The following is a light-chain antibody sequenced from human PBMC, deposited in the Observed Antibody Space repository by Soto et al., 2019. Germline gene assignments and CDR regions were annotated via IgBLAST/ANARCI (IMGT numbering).Light chain of an antibody. CDR1: QDISNS. CDR2: ATS. V-gene: IGKV1-27*01. J-gene: IGKJ4*01. Sequence: DIQMTQSPSSLSASVGDRVTITCRASQDISNSLAWYQQKPGEVPKVLIYATSILQSGVPARFSGSASGTDFTLTISSLQPEDVATYYCQNYNSAPLTFGGGTKVEI. CDR3: QNYNSAPLT.